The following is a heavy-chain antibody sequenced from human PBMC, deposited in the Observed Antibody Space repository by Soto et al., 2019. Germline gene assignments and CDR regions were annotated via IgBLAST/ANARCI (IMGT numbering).Heavy chain of an antibody. CDR3: GTGAH. CDR1: GGSIRSNNYY. CDR2: IYYSGST. V-gene: IGHV4-39*01. D-gene: IGHD3-10*01. J-gene: IGHJ4*02. Sequence: SETLSLTCSVSGGSIRSNNYYWGWIRQPPGRGLEWIATIYYSGSTYYNPSLKSRVTIFVDMSKNQFSLKLSSVTAADTAHYYCGTGAHWGQGTPVTVSS.